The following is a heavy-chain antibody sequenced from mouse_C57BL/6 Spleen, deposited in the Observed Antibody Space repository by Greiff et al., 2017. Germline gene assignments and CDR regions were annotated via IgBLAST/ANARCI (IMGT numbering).Heavy chain of an antibody. CDR2: IDPNSGGT. D-gene: IGHD4-1*01. CDR3: ARGILGYCYAMDY. CDR1: GYTFTSYW. Sequence: QVHVKQSGAELVKPGASVKLSCKASGYTFTSYWMHWVKQRPGRGLEWIGRIDPNSGGTKYNEKFKSKATLTVDKPSSTAYKQLSRLTSEDSAVYYCARGILGYCYAMDYWGQGTSVTVSS. J-gene: IGHJ4*01. V-gene: IGHV1-72*01.